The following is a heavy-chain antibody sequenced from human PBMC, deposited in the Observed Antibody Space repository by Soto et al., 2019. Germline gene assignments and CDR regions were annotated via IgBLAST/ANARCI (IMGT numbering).Heavy chain of an antibody. V-gene: IGHV4-61*01. CDR2: IHYTGNT. D-gene: IGHD3-16*01. CDR3: AREGCLHTNRGFDY. Sequence: SETLSLTCTVSGGSVSDGIYYWSWIRQPPGKGLEWIGYIHYTGNTNYNPSLNPSLKSRLTISVETSKNQFFLKLTSVTAADTAVYFCAREGCLHTNRGFDYWGQGIPVTVSS. J-gene: IGHJ4*02. CDR1: GGSVSDGIYY.